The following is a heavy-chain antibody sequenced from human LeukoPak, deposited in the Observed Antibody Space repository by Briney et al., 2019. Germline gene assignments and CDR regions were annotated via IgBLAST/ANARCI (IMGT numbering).Heavy chain of an antibody. CDR3: ASYTTYYYDSSGYYPLPYYYYGMDV. CDR1: GFTFSSYS. J-gene: IGHJ6*02. CDR2: ISSSSSTI. V-gene: IGHV3-48*04. D-gene: IGHD3-22*01. Sequence: GGSLRLSCAASGFTFSSYSMNWVRQAPGKGLEWVSYISSSSSTIYYADSVKGRFTISRDNAKNSLYLQMNSLRAEDTAVYYCASYTTYYYDSSGYYPLPYYYYGMDVWGQGTTVTVSS.